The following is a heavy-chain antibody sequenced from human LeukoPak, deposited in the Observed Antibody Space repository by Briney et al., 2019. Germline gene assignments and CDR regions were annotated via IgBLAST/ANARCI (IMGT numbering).Heavy chain of an antibody. J-gene: IGHJ4*02. CDR3: AREGSGSFSPPPNDY. Sequence: GGSLRLSCAASGFTFSSYAMSWVRQAPGKGLEWVSTINGGGVNTHYADSVGGRFTISRDNSKNTLYLQMNSLRAEDTAVYYCAREGSGSFSPPPNDYWGQGTLVTVSS. CDR1: GFTFSSYA. D-gene: IGHD1-26*01. CDR2: INGGGVNT. V-gene: IGHV3-23*01.